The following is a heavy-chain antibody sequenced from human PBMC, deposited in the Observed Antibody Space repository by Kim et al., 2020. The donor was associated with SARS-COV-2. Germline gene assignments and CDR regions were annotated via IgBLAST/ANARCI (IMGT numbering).Heavy chain of an antibody. CDR1: GFTFSSYG. V-gene: IGHV3-30*18. CDR3: AKIPQRWYFDL. Sequence: GGSLRLSCAASGFTFSSYGMHWVRQAPGKGLEWVAVISYDGSNKYYADSVKGRFTISRDNSKNTLYLQMNSLRAEDTAVYYCAKIPQRWYFDLWGRGTLVTVSS. CDR2: ISYDGSNK. J-gene: IGHJ2*01.